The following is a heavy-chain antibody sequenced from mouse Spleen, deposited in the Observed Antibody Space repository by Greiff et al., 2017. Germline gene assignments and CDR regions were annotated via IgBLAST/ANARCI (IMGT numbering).Heavy chain of an antibody. CDR3: ARRGNYPYYFDY. CDR2: ISSGGGNT. V-gene: IGHV5-9-3*01. CDR1: GFTFSSYA. J-gene: IGHJ2*01. Sequence: EVQLQESGGGLVKLGGSLKLSCAASGFTFSSYAMSWVRQTPEKRLEWVATISSGGGNTYYPDSVKGRFTISRDNAKNTLYLQMSSLKSEDTAMYYCARRGNYPYYFDYWGQGTTLTVSS. D-gene: IGHD2-1*01.